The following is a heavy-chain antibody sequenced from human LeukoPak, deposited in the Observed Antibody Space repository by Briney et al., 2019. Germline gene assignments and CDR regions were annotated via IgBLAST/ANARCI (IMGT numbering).Heavy chain of an antibody. J-gene: IGHJ4*02. V-gene: IGHV3-21*04. Sequence: GGSLRLSCAASGFTFSSYSMNWVRQAPGKGLEWVSSISSSSYICYADSVKGRFTISRDNAKNSLYLQMNSLRAEDTAVYLCAKDKYSPVRSMSEAAYYFDFWGPGTLVTVSS. D-gene: IGHD6-13*01. CDR2: ISSSSYI. CDR1: GFTFSSYS. CDR3: AKDKYSPVRSMSEAAYYFDF.